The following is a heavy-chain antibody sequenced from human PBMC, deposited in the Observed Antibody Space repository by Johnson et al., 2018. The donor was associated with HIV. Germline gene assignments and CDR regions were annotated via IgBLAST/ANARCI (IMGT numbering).Heavy chain of an antibody. CDR1: GFTFSTYA. CDR3: AKDRLVGATGDAFDI. V-gene: IGHV3-23*04. CDR2: ISGSGGST. D-gene: IGHD1-26*01. Sequence: VQLVESGGTLVQPGGSLRLSCAASGFTFSTYAMNWVRQAPGKGLEWVSAISGSGGSTYYADSVTGRFTISRDNSKNTLYLQMNSLRAEDTAVYYCAKDRLVGATGDAFDIWGQGRMVTVSS. J-gene: IGHJ3*02.